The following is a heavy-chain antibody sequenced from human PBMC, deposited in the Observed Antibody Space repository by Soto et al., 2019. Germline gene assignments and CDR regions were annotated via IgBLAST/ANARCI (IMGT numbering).Heavy chain of an antibody. Sequence: QVQLVQSGAEVKKPGSSVKVSCKTSGGTFSSYAISWVRQAPGQGLEWMGRIIPIFGTASYAQKFQGRVTITADETTSIAYMELSSLRSEDTAVYYCARDSFDYCSGGSCYPNKKDYYNEIDVWGQGTTVTVSS. J-gene: IGHJ6*02. CDR3: ARDSFDYCSGGSCYPNKKDYYNEIDV. D-gene: IGHD2-15*01. V-gene: IGHV1-69*01. CDR2: IIPIFGTA. CDR1: GGTFSSYA.